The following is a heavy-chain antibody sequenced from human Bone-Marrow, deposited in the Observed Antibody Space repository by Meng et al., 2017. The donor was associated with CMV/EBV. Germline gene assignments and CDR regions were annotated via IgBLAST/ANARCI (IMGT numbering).Heavy chain of an antibody. CDR1: GFTFSSYS. Sequence: GESLKISCAASGFTFSSYSMNWVRQAPGKGLEWVSYISSSGSTIYYADSVKGRFTISRDNAKNSLYLQMNSLRAEDTAVYYCARDGSITGTTQGGGGWGQGTLVTVSS. V-gene: IGHV3-48*04. CDR2: ISSSGSTI. D-gene: IGHD1-20*01. CDR3: ARDGSITGTTQGGGG. J-gene: IGHJ4*02.